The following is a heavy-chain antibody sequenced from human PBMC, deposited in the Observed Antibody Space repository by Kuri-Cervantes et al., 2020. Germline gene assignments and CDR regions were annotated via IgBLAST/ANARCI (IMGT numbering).Heavy chain of an antibody. CDR1: GITFSRYG. V-gene: IGHV3-33*08. Sequence: GGSLRLSCAASGITFSRYGMHWVRQAPGKGLEWVAVIWYDGSDKYYADSVKGRFTVSRDNSKNILYLQMNSLRADDTAVYYCATRNSIHYFDYWGQGTLVTVSS. CDR3: ATRNSIHYFDY. CDR2: IWYDGSDK. D-gene: IGHD1/OR15-1a*01. J-gene: IGHJ4*02.